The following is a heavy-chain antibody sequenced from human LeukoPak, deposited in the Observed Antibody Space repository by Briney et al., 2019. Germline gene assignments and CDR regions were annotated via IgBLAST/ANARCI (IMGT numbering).Heavy chain of an antibody. CDR2: ISAYNGNT. Sequence: ASVKVSCKASGYTFPNYGISWVRQAPGQGLAWMGWISAYNGNTIYAQKLQGRVTMTTDTSTSTAYMELRSLRFDDTAVYYCARAGSGSGWYFDYWGQGTLVTVSS. D-gene: IGHD6-19*01. J-gene: IGHJ4*02. CDR1: GYTFPNYG. CDR3: ARAGSGSGWYFDY. V-gene: IGHV1-18*01.